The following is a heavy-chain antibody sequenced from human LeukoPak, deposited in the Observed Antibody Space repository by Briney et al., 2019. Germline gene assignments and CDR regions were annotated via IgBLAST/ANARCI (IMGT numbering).Heavy chain of an antibody. Sequence: GGSLRLSCAASGFTFRTYAMRWVRQAPGKGLEWVSVISASGTGTYYADSVKGRFTISRDNSKNTLYLQMNSLRAEDTAVYYCAKDSGSSFDYWGQGTLATVSS. CDR1: GFTFRTYA. V-gene: IGHV3-23*01. J-gene: IGHJ4*02. D-gene: IGHD1-26*01. CDR2: ISASGTGT. CDR3: AKDSGSSFDY.